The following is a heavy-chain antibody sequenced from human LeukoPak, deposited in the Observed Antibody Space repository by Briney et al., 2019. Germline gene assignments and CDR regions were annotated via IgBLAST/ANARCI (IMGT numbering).Heavy chain of an antibody. CDR1: GGSFSGYY. D-gene: IGHD6-13*01. V-gene: IGHV4-34*01. CDR3: ASGSSWYPTRYSRFDY. Sequence: SETLSLTCAVYGGSFSGYYWSWIRQPPGKGLEWIGEVNHSGSTNYNPSLKSRVTISVDTSKNQFSLKLSSVTAADTAVYYCASGSSWYPTRYSRFDYWGQGTLVTVSS. CDR2: VNHSGST. J-gene: IGHJ4*02.